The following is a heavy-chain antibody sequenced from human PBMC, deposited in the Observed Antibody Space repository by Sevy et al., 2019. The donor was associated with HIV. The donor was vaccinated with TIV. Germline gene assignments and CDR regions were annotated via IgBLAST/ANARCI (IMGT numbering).Heavy chain of an antibody. Sequence: GGSLRLSCAASGFSVSNSYMSWVRQAPGKGLQWVSVIYSGDSTYYTDSVKGRFTISRGNSKNTLYLQMNSLRAEDTAVYYCARWGVYYYDSSGYYTTGHAFDIWGQGTMVTVSS. J-gene: IGHJ3*02. CDR3: ARWGVYYYDSSGYYTTGHAFDI. CDR1: GFSVSNSY. V-gene: IGHV3-53*01. CDR2: IYSGDST. D-gene: IGHD3-22*01.